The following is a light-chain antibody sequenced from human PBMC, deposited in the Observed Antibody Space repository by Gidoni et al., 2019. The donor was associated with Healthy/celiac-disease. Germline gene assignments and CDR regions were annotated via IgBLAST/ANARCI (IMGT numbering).Light chain of an antibody. CDR3: SSYTSSSVV. CDR1: TSDVGGYNY. CDR2: DVS. J-gene: IGLJ2*01. V-gene: IGLV2-14*03. Sequence: QSALTQPASVYGSPGHSITISCTGTTSDVGGYNYVSWYQQHPGKAPKLMIYDVSNRPSGVSNRFSGSKSGNTASLTISGLQAEDEADYYCSSYTSSSVVFGGGTKLTVL.